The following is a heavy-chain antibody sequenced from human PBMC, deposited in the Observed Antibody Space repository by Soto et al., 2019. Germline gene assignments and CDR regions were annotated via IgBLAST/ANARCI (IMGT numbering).Heavy chain of an antibody. Sequence: GGSLRLSCAASGFTFSSYAMTWVRQAPGKGLEWVSVITYNGDNTNYADSIKGRFTISRYNSKDTVHLQMNSLRAEDTAVYYCASSIRGPTVFYFDFWGPGVLVTVSS. CDR2: ITYNGDNT. D-gene: IGHD1-26*01. V-gene: IGHV3-23*01. CDR1: GFTFSSYA. CDR3: ASSIRGPTVFYFDF. J-gene: IGHJ4*02.